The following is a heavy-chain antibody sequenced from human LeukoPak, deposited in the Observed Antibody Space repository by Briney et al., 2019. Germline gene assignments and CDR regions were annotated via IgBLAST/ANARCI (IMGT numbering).Heavy chain of an antibody. V-gene: IGHV3-66*01. Sequence: GGSLRLSCAASGFTVSSNYMSWVRQAPGKGLEWVSVISPVGTTYSAYSVKGRFTNSRDNSKNTLYLQMNSLRAEDTAVYYCARWAHYCSDTSCSDYWGQGTLVTVSS. CDR1: GFTVSSNY. J-gene: IGHJ4*02. D-gene: IGHD2-2*01. CDR2: ISPVGTT. CDR3: ARWAHYCSDTSCSDY.